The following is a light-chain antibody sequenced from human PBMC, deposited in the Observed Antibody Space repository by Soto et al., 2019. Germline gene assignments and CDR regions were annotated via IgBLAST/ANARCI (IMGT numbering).Light chain of an antibody. V-gene: IGLV1-44*01. CDR2: SNN. CDR3: AAWDDSLHGFYV. CDR1: SSNIGSNT. J-gene: IGLJ1*01. Sequence: VLTQPPSASGTPGQRVAISCSGSSSNIGSNTVNWYQQFPETAPNHHIYSNNQRPSRVPDRFSGSMSGTSASLAFSGLQSEDEAGYYCAAWDDSLHGFYVFGTGNKGTV.